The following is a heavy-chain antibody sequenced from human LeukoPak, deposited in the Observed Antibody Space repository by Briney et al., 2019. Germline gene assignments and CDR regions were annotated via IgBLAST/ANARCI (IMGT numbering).Heavy chain of an antibody. CDR2: IKQDGSEK. J-gene: IGHJ4*02. V-gene: IGHV3-7*01. CDR1: GFTFSSYL. CDR3: ARRDYGDGIDY. Sequence: PGGSLRLSCAASGFTFSSYLMSWVRQAPGKGLEWVANIKQDGSEKYYVDSVKGRFTISRDNAKNSLYLQMNSLRAEDTAVYYCARRDYGDGIDYWGQGTLVTVSS. D-gene: IGHD4-17*01.